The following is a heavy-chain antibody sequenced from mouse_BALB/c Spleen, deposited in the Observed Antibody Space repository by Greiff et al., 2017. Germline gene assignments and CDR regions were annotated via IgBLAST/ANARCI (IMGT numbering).Heavy chain of an antibody. CDR3: TRSENGNAPLDY. V-gene: IGHV1S81*02. D-gene: IGHD2-1*01. Sequence: QVQLQQSGAELVKPGASVKLSCTASGYTFTSYYMYWVKQRPGQGLEWIGEINPSNGGTNFNEKFKSKATLTVDKSSSTAYMQLSSLTSEDSAVYYCTRSENGNAPLDYWGQGTTLTVSS. CDR1: GYTFTSYY. J-gene: IGHJ2*01. CDR2: INPSNGGT.